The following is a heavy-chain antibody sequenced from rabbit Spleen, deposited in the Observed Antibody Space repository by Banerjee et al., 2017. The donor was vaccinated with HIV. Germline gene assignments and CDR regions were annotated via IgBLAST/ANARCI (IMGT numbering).Heavy chain of an antibody. J-gene: IGHJ6*01. D-gene: IGHD4-2*01. V-gene: IGHV1S40*01. Sequence: QSLEESGGGLVQPEGSLTLTCTASGFSFNNNYYMCWVRQAPGKGLEWVACAYAGSSGSTYSATWAKGRFTNSKTSSTTVTLQMISLTVADTATYFCARDAGTSFSTYGMDLWGPGTLVTV. CDR2: AYAGSSGST. CDR3: ARDAGTSFSTYGMDL. CDR1: GFSFNNNYY.